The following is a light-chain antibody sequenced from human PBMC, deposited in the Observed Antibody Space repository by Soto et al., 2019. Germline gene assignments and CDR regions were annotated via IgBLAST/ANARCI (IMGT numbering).Light chain of an antibody. CDR2: GAS. CDR1: QSVSSN. CDR3: QQYNNWGT. Sequence: EIVMTQSPATLSVSPGERATLSCRASQSVSSNLAWYQQKPGQAPRLLLYGASTRATGIPARFSGSGSGTEFTLTISSLQSEDFAFYYCQQYNNWGTFGQGTKVEIK. V-gene: IGKV3-15*01. J-gene: IGKJ1*01.